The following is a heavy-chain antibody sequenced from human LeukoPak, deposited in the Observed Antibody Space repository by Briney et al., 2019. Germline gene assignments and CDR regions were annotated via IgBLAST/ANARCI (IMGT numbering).Heavy chain of an antibody. CDR3: ASQYYYDSSGPGNWFDP. J-gene: IGHJ5*02. V-gene: IGHV4-59*08. Sequence: SETLSLTCTVSGGSISGYYWTWIRQPPGKGLEWIGQIYYTGSTNYNPSLKSRLTMSVDTSKNQFSLKLSSVTAADTAVYYCASQYYYDSSGPGNWFDPWGQGTLVTVSS. D-gene: IGHD3-22*01. CDR1: GGSISGYY. CDR2: IYYTGST.